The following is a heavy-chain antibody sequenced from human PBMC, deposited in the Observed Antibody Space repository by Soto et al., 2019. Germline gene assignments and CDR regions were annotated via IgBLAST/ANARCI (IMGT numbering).Heavy chain of an antibody. V-gene: IGHV1-69*06. CDR3: ARRDTSGFLRYFDN. D-gene: IGHD3-3*01. Sequence: QMQLVQSGAEVKKPGSSVKVSCKASGGTLSSFINYPINWVRQAPAQGLEWMGGIVPNVGTVNYAQKFQGRVTITADKSTSTAYMEVSSLRSEDTALYYCARRDTSGFLRYFDNWGQGTLVTVSS. CDR2: IVPNVGTV. CDR1: GGTLSSFINYP. J-gene: IGHJ4*02.